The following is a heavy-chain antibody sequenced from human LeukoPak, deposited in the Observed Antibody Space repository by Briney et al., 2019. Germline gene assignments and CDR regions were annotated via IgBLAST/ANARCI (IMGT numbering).Heavy chain of an antibody. V-gene: IGHV3-21*01. J-gene: IGHJ4*02. CDR2: ISSSSSYI. D-gene: IGHD3-22*01. CDR1: GFTFSSYS. Sequence: GGSLRLSCAASGFTFSSYSMNWVRQAPGKGLEWVSSISSSSSYIYYADSVKGRFTISRDNAKNLLYLQMNSLRAEDTAVYYCARDTYYYDSSGLFDYWGQGTLVTVSS. CDR3: ARDTYYYDSSGLFDY.